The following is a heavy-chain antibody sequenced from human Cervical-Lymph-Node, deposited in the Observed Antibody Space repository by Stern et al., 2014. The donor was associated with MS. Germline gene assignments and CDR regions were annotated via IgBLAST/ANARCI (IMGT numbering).Heavy chain of an antibody. CDR2: IIPCVATT. CDR3: AVEHCDDDCHMLRGMDV. CDR1: GGTFSHYA. J-gene: IGHJ6*02. V-gene: IGHV1-69*01. D-gene: IGHD2-21*02. Sequence: VQLVESGGEVKKPGSSVKVSCKASGGTFSHYAINWVRQAPGQGLEWMGGIIPCVATTHYPQKYQGRVSISADEPTSTAYMDLSNLRSEDTTVYYCAVEHCDDDCHMLRGMDVGGQGTTVIVSS.